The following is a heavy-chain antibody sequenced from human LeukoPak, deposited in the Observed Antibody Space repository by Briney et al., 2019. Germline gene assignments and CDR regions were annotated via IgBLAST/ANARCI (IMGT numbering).Heavy chain of an antibody. D-gene: IGHD6-13*01. J-gene: IGHJ1*01. Sequence: ASVKVSCKASGYSFTGYYMQWVRQAPGEGLEWMGWVNHNSGGTNYAQKFQGRVTMIRDTSISTAYMELSRLRSQDTAVYYCAREPEGSAAGKVGYFQHWGQGTLVTVSS. V-gene: IGHV1-2*02. CDR3: AREPEGSAAGKVGYFQH. CDR1: GYSFTGYY. CDR2: VNHNSGGT.